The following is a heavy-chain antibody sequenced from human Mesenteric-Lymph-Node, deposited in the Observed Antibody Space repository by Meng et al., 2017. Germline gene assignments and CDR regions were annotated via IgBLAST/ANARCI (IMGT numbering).Heavy chain of an antibody. Sequence: GESLKISCAASGFTFNNFVMNWVRQSPGKGLQWVSSINGDGDTTFYADSVRGRFTISRDNSKNTLYLQMNSLRAEDTAVYYCASGIKNYDILTGFDYWGQGTLVTVSS. CDR1: GFTFNNFV. J-gene: IGHJ4*02. D-gene: IGHD3-9*01. V-gene: IGHV3-23*01. CDR2: INGDGDTT. CDR3: ASGIKNYDILTGFDY.